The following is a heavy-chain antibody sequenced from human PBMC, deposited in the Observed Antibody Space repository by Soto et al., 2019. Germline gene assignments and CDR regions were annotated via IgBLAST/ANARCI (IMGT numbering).Heavy chain of an antibody. V-gene: IGHV4-34*01. CDR2: INHSGST. CDR1: GGSFSGYY. D-gene: IGHD5-18*01. J-gene: IGHJ5*02. Sequence: QVQLQQWGAGLLKPSETLSLTCAVYGGSFSGYYWSWIRQPPGKGQEWIGEINHSGSTNYNPSLKSRVTISVDTSKNQCSLKLSSVTAADTAVYYCARRGYSYGLPSWGQGTLVTVSS. CDR3: ARRGYSYGLPS.